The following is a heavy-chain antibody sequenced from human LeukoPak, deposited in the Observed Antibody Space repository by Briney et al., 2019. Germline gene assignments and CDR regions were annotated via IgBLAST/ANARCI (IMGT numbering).Heavy chain of an antibody. CDR2: IYSSGST. Sequence: SETLSLTCTVSGGSISSYYWTWTRQPAGKGLEWIGRIYSSGSTNYNPSLKSRVTMSVDAPRNQFSLKLSSVTAADTAVYYCAREVYCGGDCDRRSFDYWGQGTLVTVSS. J-gene: IGHJ4*02. V-gene: IGHV4-4*07. D-gene: IGHD2-21*02. CDR1: GGSISSYY. CDR3: AREVYCGGDCDRRSFDY.